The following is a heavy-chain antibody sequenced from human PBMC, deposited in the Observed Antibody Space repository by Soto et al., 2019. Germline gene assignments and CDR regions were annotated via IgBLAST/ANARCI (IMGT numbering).Heavy chain of an antibody. CDR3: ARDGVDIVATIKYYFDY. D-gene: IGHD5-12*01. CDR2: ISYYGSNK. Sequence: QVQLVESGGGVVQPGRSLRLSCAASGFTFSSYAMHWVRQAPGKGLEWVAVISYYGSNKYYADSVKGRFTISRDNSKNTLYLQMNSLRAEDTAVYYCARDGVDIVATIKYYFDYWGQGTLVTVSS. CDR1: GFTFSSYA. J-gene: IGHJ4*02. V-gene: IGHV3-30-3*01.